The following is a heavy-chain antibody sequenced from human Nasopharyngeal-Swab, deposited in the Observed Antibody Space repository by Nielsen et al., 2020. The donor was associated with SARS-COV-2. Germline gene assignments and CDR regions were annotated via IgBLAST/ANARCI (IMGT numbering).Heavy chain of an antibody. CDR3: ARGPGYCSSTSCHAYFDY. CDR1: GGSFSGYY. D-gene: IGHD2-2*01. CDR2: INHSGST. J-gene: IGHJ4*02. Sequence: SETLSLTCAVYGGSFSGYYWSWIRQPPGKGLDGIGEINHSGSTNYNPSLKSRVTISVDTSKNQFSLKLSTVTAADTAVYYCARGPGYCSSTSCHAYFDYWGQGTLVTVSS. V-gene: IGHV4-34*01.